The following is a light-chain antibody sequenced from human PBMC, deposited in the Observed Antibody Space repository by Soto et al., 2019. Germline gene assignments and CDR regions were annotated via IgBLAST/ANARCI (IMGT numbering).Light chain of an antibody. J-gene: IGKJ5*01. CDR3: QQRSSWPIT. CDR1: RSVSSY. V-gene: IGKV3-11*01. CDR2: DAS. Sequence: EIVLTQSPATLSLSPGESANLSCRATRSVSSYLAWYQQKPGQAPRLLIYDASSRPTDIPARFSGSGSGTDFTLTISSLEPEDFAVYYCQQRSSWPITFGQGTRLEIK.